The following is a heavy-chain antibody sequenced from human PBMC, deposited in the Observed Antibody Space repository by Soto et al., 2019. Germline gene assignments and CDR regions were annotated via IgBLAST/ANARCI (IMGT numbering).Heavy chain of an antibody. Sequence: PGGSLRLSCAVSGFIFKNYAMSWVRQAPGKGLEWVSTVTNSGSSTYYADSVKGRLTISRDNSKNMLYLQMNSLRADDTAVYYCAKGYYFDYWGQGTLVTVSS. CDR3: AKGYYFDY. J-gene: IGHJ4*02. V-gene: IGHV3-23*01. CDR2: VTNSGSST. CDR1: GFIFKNYA.